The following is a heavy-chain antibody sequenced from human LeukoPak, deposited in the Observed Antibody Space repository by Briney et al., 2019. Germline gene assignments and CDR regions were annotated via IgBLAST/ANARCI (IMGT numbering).Heavy chain of an antibody. CDR1: GLTFSHYA. CDR2: IWYDGSNK. D-gene: IGHD3-3*01. CDR3: ARVLIAIFGVVIIYYGMDV. V-gene: IGHV3-33*08. J-gene: IGHJ6*02. Sequence: GGSLRLSCAASGLTFSHYAMHWVRQAPGKGLEWVAVIWYDGSNKYYADSVKGRFTISRDNSKNTLYLQMNSLRAEDTAVYYCARVLIAIFGVVIIYYGMDVWGQGTTVTVSS.